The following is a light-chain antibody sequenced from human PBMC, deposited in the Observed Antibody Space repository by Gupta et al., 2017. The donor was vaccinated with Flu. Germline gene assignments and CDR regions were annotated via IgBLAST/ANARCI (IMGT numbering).Light chain of an antibody. CDR1: QDIYNY. Sequence: DIQMTHSPSSLSASVGDRVTITSQARQDIYNYVKWYQQKRGKAPKLLIYDTSNLETGVPSRFSGSRSGTDFTFTISSLQPEDIATYYCQQHDTFPRSFGQGTKLEIK. V-gene: IGKV1-33*01. J-gene: IGKJ2*04. CDR2: DTS. CDR3: QQHDTFPRS.